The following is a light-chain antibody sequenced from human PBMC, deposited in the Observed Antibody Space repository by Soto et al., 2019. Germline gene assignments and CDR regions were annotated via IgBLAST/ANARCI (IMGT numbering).Light chain of an antibody. Sequence: QSVLSQPASVSGSPGQSIAISCTGTSSDVGTYNLVSWYQQPPGKAPKLIIFEVSKRPSGVSDRFSGSKSGNTASLTISGLQGEDEADYYCCSYARPGTLYVFGTGTKLTV. J-gene: IGLJ1*01. CDR3: CSYARPGTLYV. CDR1: SSDVGTYNL. CDR2: EVS. V-gene: IGLV2-23*02.